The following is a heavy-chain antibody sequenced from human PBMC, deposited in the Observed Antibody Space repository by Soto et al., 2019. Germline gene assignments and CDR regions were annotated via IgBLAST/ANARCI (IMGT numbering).Heavy chain of an antibody. V-gene: IGHV3-30-3*01. J-gene: IGHJ4*02. CDR2: ISYDGSNK. CDR1: GFTFSSKA. Sequence: SLRLSCAASGFTFSSKAMHWVRQAPGKGLEWVAVISYDGSNKYYADSVKGRFTISRDNSKNTLYLQVNSLRAEDTAVYYCASVRDYGDLDYWGQGTLVTVSS. CDR3: ASVRDYGDLDY. D-gene: IGHD4-17*01.